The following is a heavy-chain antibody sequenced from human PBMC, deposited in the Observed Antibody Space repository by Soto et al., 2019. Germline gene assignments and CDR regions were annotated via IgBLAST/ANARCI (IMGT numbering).Heavy chain of an antibody. J-gene: IGHJ4*02. D-gene: IGHD2-2*03. CDR2: IHYNGNT. V-gene: IGHV4-59*11. CDR3: AREGNLGRWIQPLDS. CDR1: GGSISDHS. Sequence: SLPLPLTCTVSGGSISDHSWSWIRRPPGKGLEWIGNIHYNGNTKYSPSLKSRVTMSVDTSKNHFSLKLISVTTADTAVYFCAREGNLGRWIQPLDSWGQGTLVTVSS.